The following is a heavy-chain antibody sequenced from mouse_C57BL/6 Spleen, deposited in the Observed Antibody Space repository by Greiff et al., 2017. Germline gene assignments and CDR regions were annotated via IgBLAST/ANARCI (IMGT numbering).Heavy chain of an antibody. V-gene: IGHV5-17*01. J-gene: IGHJ2*01. Sequence: EVMLVESGGGLVKPGGSLKLSCAASGFTFSDYGMHWVRQAPEKGLEWVAYISSGSSTIYYADTVKGRFTISRDNAKNTLFLQMTSLRSEDTAMYYCASPITTVVAPDYWGQGTTLTVSS. D-gene: IGHD1-1*01. CDR1: GFTFSDYG. CDR3: ASPITTVVAPDY. CDR2: ISSGSSTI.